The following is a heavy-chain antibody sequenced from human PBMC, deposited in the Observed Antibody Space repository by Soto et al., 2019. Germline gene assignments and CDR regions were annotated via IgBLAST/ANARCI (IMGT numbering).Heavy chain of an antibody. CDR2: IIPIFGTA. J-gene: IGHJ6*02. CDR1: GGTFSSHA. CDR3: ARGAQYYDILTGYYPSYYYYGMDV. V-gene: IGHV1-69*06. D-gene: IGHD3-9*01. Sequence: SVKVSCKASGGTFSSHAISWVRQAPGQGLEWMGGIIPIFGTANYAQKFQGRVTITADKSTSTAYMELSSLRSEDTAVYYCARGAQYYDILTGYYPSYYYYGMDVWGQGTTVTVSS.